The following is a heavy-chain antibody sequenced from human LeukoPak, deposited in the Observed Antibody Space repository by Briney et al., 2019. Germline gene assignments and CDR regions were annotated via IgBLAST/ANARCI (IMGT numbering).Heavy chain of an antibody. CDR3: ARDRYSSSWTIDY. CDR1: GFTLSSYE. CDR2: ISSTGSTI. Sequence: GGSLRLSCAASGFTLSSYEMNWFRQAPGKGLEWISYISSTGSTIYYAGSVKGRFTISRDNAKNSLYLQMNSLRAEDTAVYYCARDRYSSSWTIDYWGQGTLVTVSS. J-gene: IGHJ4*02. V-gene: IGHV3-48*03. D-gene: IGHD6-13*01.